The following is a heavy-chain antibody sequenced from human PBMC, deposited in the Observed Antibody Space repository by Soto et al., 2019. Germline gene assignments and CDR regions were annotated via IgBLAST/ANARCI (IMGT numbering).Heavy chain of an antibody. Sequence: QVQLVQSGAEVKKPGSSVKVSCKASGGTFRSYTINWVRQAPRQGLEWMGGIIPIFGTANYAQKFQGRVTITADESTSTAYMELSSLISEGSAVYSCARQFPVASPPNRFETWGQGTLVTVTS. V-gene: IGHV1-69*01. CDR2: IIPIFGTA. CDR3: ARQFPVASPPNRFET. CDR1: GGTFRSYT. D-gene: IGHD2-15*01. J-gene: IGHJ5*02.